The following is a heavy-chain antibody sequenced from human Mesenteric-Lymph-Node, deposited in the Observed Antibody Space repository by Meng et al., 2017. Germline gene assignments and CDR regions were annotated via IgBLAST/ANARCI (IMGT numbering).Heavy chain of an antibody. Sequence: QVQLVQSWAEVQKPGASVKVSCKASGYTFTVYHMHWVRQAPGQGLEWMGRINPHTGGINYAQEFQGRVAMTRDTSISTAYMELSRLRTDDTAVYYCAKIGSNHQFDLWGQGTLVTVSS. J-gene: IGHJ4*02. CDR1: GYTFTVYH. D-gene: IGHD4-11*01. V-gene: IGHV1-2*06. CDR2: INPHTGGI. CDR3: AKIGSNHQFDL.